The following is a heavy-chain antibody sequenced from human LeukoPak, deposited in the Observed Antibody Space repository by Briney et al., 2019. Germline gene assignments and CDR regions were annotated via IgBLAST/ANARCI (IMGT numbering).Heavy chain of an antibody. Sequence: SVKVSCKASGGAFSSYAISWVRQAPGQGLEWMGRIIPIFGIANYAQKFQGRVTITADRSTSTAYMELSSLRSEDTAVYYCARDSSSSGGAFDIWGQGTMVTVSS. V-gene: IGHV1-69*04. CDR2: IIPIFGIA. CDR3: ARDSSSSGGAFDI. CDR1: GGAFSSYA. J-gene: IGHJ3*02. D-gene: IGHD6-19*01.